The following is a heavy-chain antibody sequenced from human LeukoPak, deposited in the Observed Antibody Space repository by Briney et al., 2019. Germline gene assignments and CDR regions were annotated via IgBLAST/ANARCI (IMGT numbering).Heavy chain of an antibody. J-gene: IGHJ3*02. CDR1: SGSISSYY. CDR2: VYYSGST. D-gene: IGHD1-26*01. CDR3: ARDGVESSGTFDI. V-gene: IGHV4-59*01. Sequence: SETLSLTCTVSSGSISSYYWSWIRQPPGKGLEWIGYVYYSGSTNYNPSLKSRVTISVDTSQNQFSLKLSSVTAADTAVYYCARDGVESSGTFDIWGQGTMVTVSS.